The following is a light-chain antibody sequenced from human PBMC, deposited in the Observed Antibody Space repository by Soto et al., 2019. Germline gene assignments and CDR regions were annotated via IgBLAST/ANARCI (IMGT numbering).Light chain of an antibody. CDR2: NNN. J-gene: IGLJ3*02. CDR3: AAWDDSLSGRWV. V-gene: IGLV1-47*02. Sequence: QSVLTQPPSASGTPGQRVTISCSGSSSNIGSNYVYWYHQLPGTAPKLLIYNNNQRPSGVPDRFSGSKSGTSASLAISGLRSEDEADYYCAAWDDSLSGRWVFGGGTKVTVL. CDR1: SSNIGSNY.